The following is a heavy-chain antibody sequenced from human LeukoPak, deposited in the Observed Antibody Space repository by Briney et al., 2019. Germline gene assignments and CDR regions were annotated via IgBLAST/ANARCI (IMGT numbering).Heavy chain of an antibody. CDR1: GFTFSSYG. V-gene: IGHV3-33*08. Sequence: GGSLRLSCAASGFTFSSYGMHWVRQAPGKGLEWVAVIWYDGSNKYYADSVKGRFTISRDNSKNTLYLQMNSLRAEDTAVYYCARDTAMVLTYYFDYWGQGTLVTVSS. CDR2: IWYDGSNK. CDR3: ARDTAMVLTYYFDY. D-gene: IGHD5-18*01. J-gene: IGHJ4*02.